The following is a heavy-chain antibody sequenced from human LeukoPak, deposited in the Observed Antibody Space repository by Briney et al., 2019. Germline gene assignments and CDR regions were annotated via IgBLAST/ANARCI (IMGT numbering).Heavy chain of an antibody. D-gene: IGHD3-10*01. CDR1: GDSISRYY. CDR2: IYYSGST. CDR3: ARDKLWFGN. V-gene: IGHV4-59*01. Sequence: PSETLSLTCTVSGDSISRYYWSWIRQPPGKGLEWIGYIYYSGSTNYNPSLKSRVTISVDTSKNQFSLKLSSVTAADTAVYYCARDKLWFGNWGQGTLVTVSS. J-gene: IGHJ4*02.